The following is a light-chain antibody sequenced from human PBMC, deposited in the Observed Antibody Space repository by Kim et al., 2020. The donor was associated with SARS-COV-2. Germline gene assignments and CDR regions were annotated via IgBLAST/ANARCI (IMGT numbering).Light chain of an antibody. Sequence: QSVLTQPPSMSAAPGQRVTFSCSGSSSNIGKNYVSWYQQLPGTAPKLLIYDNNERPSGIPDRFSGSKSGTSATLGITGLQTGDEADYYCGTWDSSLSSWVFGGGTQLTVL. CDR3: GTWDSSLSSWV. CDR2: DNN. J-gene: IGLJ3*02. V-gene: IGLV1-51*01. CDR1: SSNIGKNY.